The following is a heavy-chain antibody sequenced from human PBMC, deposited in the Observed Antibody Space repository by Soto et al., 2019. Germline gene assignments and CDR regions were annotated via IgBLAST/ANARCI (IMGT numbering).Heavy chain of an antibody. CDR3: ARDLVTMVRGVIITPIGFDY. J-gene: IGHJ4*02. CDR1: GFTFSSYA. Sequence: TGGSLRLSCAASGFTFSSYAMHWVRQAPGKGLEWVAVISYDGSNKYYADSVKGRFTISRDNSKNTLYLQMNSLRAEDTAVYYCARDLVTMVRGVIITPIGFDYWGQGTLVTVSS. CDR2: ISYDGSNK. V-gene: IGHV3-30-3*01. D-gene: IGHD3-10*01.